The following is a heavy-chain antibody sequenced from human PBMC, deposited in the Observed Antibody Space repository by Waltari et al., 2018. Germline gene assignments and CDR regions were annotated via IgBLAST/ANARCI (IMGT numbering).Heavy chain of an antibody. CDR3: VRDASWNIDY. CDR1: GFIFGSYW. J-gene: IGHJ4*02. D-gene: IGHD1-1*01. CDR2: IKGDGSFT. V-gene: IGHV3-74*01. Sequence: VRLVESGGGLVQPGGSLRLYCAASGFIFGSYWMHWVRQVPGKGLVWISRIKGDGSFTDYADSVRGRFTISRDNAKTTLYLQMNSLGAEDTAVYFCVRDASWNIDYWGQGTLVTVSS.